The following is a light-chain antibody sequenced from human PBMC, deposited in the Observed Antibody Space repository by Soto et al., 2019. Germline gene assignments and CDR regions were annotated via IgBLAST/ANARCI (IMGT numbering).Light chain of an antibody. J-gene: IGKJ4*01. CDR2: AAS. Sequence: AIRMTQSPSSFSASTGDRVTLTCRASQGISSYLAWYQQKPGTAPKLLIYAASTLQSGVPSRFSGSGSGTDSTLTISCLKSEDFATYYCQQYYSHPTFGGGTKVDIK. CDR3: QQYYSHPT. CDR1: QGISSY. V-gene: IGKV1-8*01.